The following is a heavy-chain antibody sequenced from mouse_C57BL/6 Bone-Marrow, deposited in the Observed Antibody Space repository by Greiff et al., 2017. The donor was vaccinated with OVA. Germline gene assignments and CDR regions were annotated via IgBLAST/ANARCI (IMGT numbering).Heavy chain of an antibody. Sequence: EVQLLESGPGLAKPSQTLSLTCYVSGYSITSDYWNWIRKFPGNKLEYIGYISYSGSTYYNPSLKSRISIARDTSKNQYYLQLKSVTTEDTATYCCDRWDNCGRFADWGQGALVTVAA. CDR3: DRWDNCGRFAD. V-gene: IGHV3-8*01. CDR1: GYSITSDY. D-gene: IGHD1-3*01. CDR2: ISYSGST. J-gene: IGHJ3*01.